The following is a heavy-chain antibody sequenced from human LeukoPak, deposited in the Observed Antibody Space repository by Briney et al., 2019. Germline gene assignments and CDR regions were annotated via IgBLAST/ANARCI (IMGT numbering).Heavy chain of an antibody. J-gene: IGHJ4*02. V-gene: IGHV3-53*01. CDR2: IYSGGTT. CDR1: GFTVSSSY. D-gene: IGHD5-24*01. Sequence: GGSLRLSCAASGFTVSSSYMSWVRQAPGTGLEWVSIIYSGGTTYYADSVKGRFTISRDNSKNTLYLQMSSLRAEDTAVYYCAGGPMATITPYWGQGTLVTVSS. CDR3: AGGPMATITPY.